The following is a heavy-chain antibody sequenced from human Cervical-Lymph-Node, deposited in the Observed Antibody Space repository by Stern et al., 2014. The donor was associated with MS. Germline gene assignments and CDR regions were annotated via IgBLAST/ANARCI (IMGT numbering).Heavy chain of an antibody. V-gene: IGHV3-33*01. D-gene: IGHD6-13*01. CDR3: ASAYSSSHYYFDY. J-gene: IGHJ4*02. Sequence: MQLVESGGGVVQPGRSLRLSCAASGFSFSRYAMHWVRQAPGKVLEWVALIWYDGSNPYYADSVTGRFTISRDNFKNTLYLQMNSLRAEDTAVYYCASAYSSSHYYFDYWGQGTLVTVSS. CDR2: IWYDGSNP. CDR1: GFSFSRYA.